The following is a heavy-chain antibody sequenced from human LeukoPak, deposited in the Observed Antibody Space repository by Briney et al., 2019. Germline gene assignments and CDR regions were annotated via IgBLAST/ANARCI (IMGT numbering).Heavy chain of an antibody. CDR3: ARTLTDAYFDY. J-gene: IGHJ4*02. Sequence: SQTLSLTCAVSGGSISSGGYSWSWIRQPPGKGLEWIGYIYHSGSTYYNPSLKSRVTISVDRSKNQFSLKLSSVIAADTAVYYCARTLTDAYFDYWGQGTLVTVSS. CDR1: GGSISSGGYS. V-gene: IGHV4-30-2*01. D-gene: IGHD1-20*01. CDR2: IYHSGST.